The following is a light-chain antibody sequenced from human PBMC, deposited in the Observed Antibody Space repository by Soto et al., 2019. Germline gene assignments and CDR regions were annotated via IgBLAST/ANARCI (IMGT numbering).Light chain of an antibody. CDR3: NSHTSRDALYV. J-gene: IGLJ1*01. V-gene: IGLV2-14*03. CDR2: DVS. CDR1: SSDVGGYNY. Sequence: QSALTQPASVSGSPGQSITITCTGTSSDVGGYNYVSWYQQHPGEAPKLMIYDVSNRPSGVSNRFSGSKSGNTASLTISGLQAEDEADYYCNSHTSRDALYVFGTGTKLTVL.